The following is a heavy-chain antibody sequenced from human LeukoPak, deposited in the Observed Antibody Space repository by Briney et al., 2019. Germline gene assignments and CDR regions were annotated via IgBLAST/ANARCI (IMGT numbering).Heavy chain of an antibody. Sequence: SETLSLTCAVSGGSISSGGYSWSWIRQPPGKGLEWIGYIYHSGSTYYNPSLKSRVTISVDRSKNQSSLKLSSVTAADTAVYYCARDMNGVVDYWGQGTLVTVSS. J-gene: IGHJ4*02. D-gene: IGHD4-17*01. CDR2: IYHSGST. V-gene: IGHV4-30-2*01. CDR3: ARDMNGVVDY. CDR1: GGSISSGGYS.